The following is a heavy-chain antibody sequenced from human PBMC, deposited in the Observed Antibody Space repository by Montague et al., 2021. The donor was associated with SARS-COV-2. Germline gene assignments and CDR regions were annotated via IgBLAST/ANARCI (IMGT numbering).Heavy chain of an antibody. Sequence: SLRLSCAASGFTFSSYSMNWVRQAPGKGLEWVSSISSSSSYIYYADSVKGRFTISRDNAKNSLYLQMNSLRAEGTAVYYCARGGYSYGTDYYYYGMDVWGQGTTVTVSS. CDR3: ARGGYSYGTDYYYYGMDV. J-gene: IGHJ6*02. CDR2: ISSSSSYI. D-gene: IGHD5-18*01. V-gene: IGHV3-21*01. CDR1: GFTFSSYS.